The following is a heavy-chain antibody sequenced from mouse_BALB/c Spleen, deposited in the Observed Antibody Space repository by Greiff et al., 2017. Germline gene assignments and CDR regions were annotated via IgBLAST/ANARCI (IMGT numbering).Heavy chain of an antibody. CDR3: ASYGNYLAWFAY. Sequence: VHVKQSGAELVKPGASVKLSCTASGFNIKDTYMHWVKQRPEQGLEWIGRIDPANGNTKYDPKFQGKATITADTSSNTAYLQLSSLTSEDTAVYYCASYGNYLAWFAYWGQGTLVTVSA. CDR2: IDPANGNT. J-gene: IGHJ3*01. V-gene: IGHV14-3*02. D-gene: IGHD2-1*01. CDR1: GFNIKDTY.